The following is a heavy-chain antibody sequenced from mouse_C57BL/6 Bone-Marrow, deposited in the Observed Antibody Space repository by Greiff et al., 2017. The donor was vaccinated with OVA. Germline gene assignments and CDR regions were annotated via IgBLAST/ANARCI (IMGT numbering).Heavy chain of an antibody. D-gene: IGHD2-5*01. CDR1: GYTFTDYY. CDR2: INPNNGGT. Sequence: EVQLQQSGPELVKPGASVKISCKASGYTFTDYYMNWVKQSHGKSLEWIGDINPNNGGTSYNQKFKGKATLTVDKSSSTAYMELRSLTSVDSAVYYCARWETSYSNYLAWFAYWGQGTLVTVSA. CDR3: ARWETSYSNYLAWFAY. V-gene: IGHV1-26*01. J-gene: IGHJ3*01.